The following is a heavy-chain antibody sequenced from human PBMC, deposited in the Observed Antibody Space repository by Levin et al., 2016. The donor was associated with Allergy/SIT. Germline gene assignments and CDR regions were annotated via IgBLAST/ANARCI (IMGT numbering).Heavy chain of an antibody. CDR1: GFLLGDYA. CDR3: ARGQWELRLGDAFDF. J-gene: IGHJ3*01. CDR2: IGFDGNNR. Sequence: GGSLRLSCVASGFLLGDYAMHWVRQAPGKGLEWVANIGFDGNNRNFADSVKGRFTISRDNFRQTVYLEMSSLRVEDTAVYYCARGQWELRLGDAFDFWGHGTNVTVS. D-gene: IGHD1-26*01. V-gene: IGHV3-33*08.